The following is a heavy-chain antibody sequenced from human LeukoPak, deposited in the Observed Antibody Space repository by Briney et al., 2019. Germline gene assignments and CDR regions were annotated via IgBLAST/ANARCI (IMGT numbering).Heavy chain of an antibody. V-gene: IGHV4-30-4*08. D-gene: IGHD2-2*01. J-gene: IGHJ6*03. CDR1: GGSISSGDYY. Sequence: SETLSLTCTVSGGSISSGDYYWSWIRQPPGKGLEWIGYIYYSGSTYYNPSLKSRVTISVDPSKNQFSLKLSSVTAADTAVYYCAREVMCSSTSCYLAFRYYYYYMDVWGKGTTVTVPS. CDR2: IYYSGST. CDR3: AREVMCSSTSCYLAFRYYYYYMDV.